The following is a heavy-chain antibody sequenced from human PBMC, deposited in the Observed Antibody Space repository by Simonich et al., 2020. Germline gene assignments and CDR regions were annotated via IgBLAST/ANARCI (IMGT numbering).Heavy chain of an antibody. CDR3: ARTYSGSYYYFDY. J-gene: IGHJ4*02. CDR1: GYTYTSYD. Sequence: QVQLVQSGAEVKKPGASVKVSCKASGYTYTSYDINWVRQANGQGLEWMGLKNPNSGNTGYAQKFQGRVTITRNTSISTAYMELSSLRSEDTAVYYCARTYSGSYYYFDYWDQGTLVTVSS. D-gene: IGHD1-26*01. CDR2: KNPNSGNT. V-gene: IGHV1-8*03.